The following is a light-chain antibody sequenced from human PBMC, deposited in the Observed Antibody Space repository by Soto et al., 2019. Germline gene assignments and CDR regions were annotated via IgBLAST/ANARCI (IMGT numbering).Light chain of an antibody. CDR1: QSVRTY. Sequence: IVLTHSPATLSLSPGEIATLSFGASQSVRTYLAWYQQKPCQAPRLLIHDVSDRATGIPARFSGSGSGTDFTLTISSLEPEDFSVYYCQQRSSWPLTFGGGTKVDIK. J-gene: IGKJ4*01. V-gene: IGKV3-11*01. CDR2: DVS. CDR3: QQRSSWPLT.